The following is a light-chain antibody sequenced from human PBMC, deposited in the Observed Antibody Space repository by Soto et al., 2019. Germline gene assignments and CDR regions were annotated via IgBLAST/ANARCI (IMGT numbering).Light chain of an antibody. CDR1: QSVSSY. CDR3: QQRSNWPLLT. CDR2: DAS. V-gene: IGKV3-11*01. Sequence: EIVLTQSPATLSLSPGERATLSCRASQSVSSYFAWYQQKPGQAPRLLIYDASNRATGIPARFSGSGSGTDFTLTISSLEPEDFAVYYCQQRSNWPLLTFGGGTTVEIK. J-gene: IGKJ4*01.